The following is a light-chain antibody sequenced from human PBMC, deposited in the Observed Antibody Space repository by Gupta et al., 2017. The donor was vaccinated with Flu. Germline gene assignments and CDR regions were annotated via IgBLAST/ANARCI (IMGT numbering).Light chain of an antibody. CDR3: QHYNSYPFS. CDR1: QSISSS. CDR2: KAS. J-gene: IGKJ2*03. Sequence: DIQMTQYPSTLSASVGDRVTITCRASQSISSSLAWYQQKPGKAPKVLIYKASSLESGVPSRFSGSESGTEFTLTINSLQPDDFATYYCQHYNSYPFSFGQGTKLEIK. V-gene: IGKV1-5*03.